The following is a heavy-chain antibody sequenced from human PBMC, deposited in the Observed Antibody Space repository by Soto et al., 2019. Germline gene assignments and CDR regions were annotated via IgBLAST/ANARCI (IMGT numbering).Heavy chain of an antibody. Sequence: QVQLQESGPGLVKPSQTLSLNCTVSGGSISSGGYYWSWIRQHPGKGLEWIGYIYYSGSTYYNPSLKSRVTISVDTSKNQFSLKLSSVTAADTAVYYCARGESKDYYYYMDVWGKGTTVTVSS. J-gene: IGHJ6*03. V-gene: IGHV4-31*03. CDR2: IYYSGST. CDR3: ARGESKDYYYYMDV. D-gene: IGHD1-26*01. CDR1: GGSISSGGYY.